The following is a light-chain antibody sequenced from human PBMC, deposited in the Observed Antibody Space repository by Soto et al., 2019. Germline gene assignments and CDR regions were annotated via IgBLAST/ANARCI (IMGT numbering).Light chain of an antibody. CDR3: QQYNSYSWT. V-gene: IGKV1-5*03. J-gene: IGKJ1*01. CDR2: KAS. CDR1: QSISSW. Sequence: DLQMTQSPSTLSASVGDRVTITCRASQSISSWLAWYQQKPGKAPKLLIYKASSLESGVPSRFSGSGSGTEFTLTISSLQPDDFATYYCQQYNSYSWTFGQGTXXXX.